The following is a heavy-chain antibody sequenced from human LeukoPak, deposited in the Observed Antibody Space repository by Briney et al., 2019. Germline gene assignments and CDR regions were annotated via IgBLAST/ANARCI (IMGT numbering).Heavy chain of an antibody. D-gene: IGHD3-9*01. CDR3: ARGRNYDILTGYYDFDY. Sequence: PSETLSLTCTVSGGSISSYYWSWIRQPPGKGLEWIAYISDIGSINYNPSLKSRVTISLDTSKNQFSLKLSSVTAADTAVYYCARGRNYDILTGYYDFDYWGQGTLVTVSS. CDR2: ISDIGSI. J-gene: IGHJ4*02. CDR1: GGSISSYY. V-gene: IGHV4-59*12.